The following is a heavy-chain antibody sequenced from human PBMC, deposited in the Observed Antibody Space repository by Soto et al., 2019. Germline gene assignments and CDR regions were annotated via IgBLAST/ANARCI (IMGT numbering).Heavy chain of an antibody. V-gene: IGHV1-18*01. CDR1: GYTFINYH. J-gene: IGHJ4*02. CDR2: INTYNGMT. CDR3: AKSPRGEMAKD. Sequence: QVQLVQSGGEVKKPGASVTVSCKASGYTFINYHITWVRQAPGQGLEWMAWINTYNGMTDYAQKFQGRVTMTRDTSTSTAYMELRNLGSDYTAVYFWAKSPRGEMAKDWGQGTLVTVSS. D-gene: IGHD5-12*01.